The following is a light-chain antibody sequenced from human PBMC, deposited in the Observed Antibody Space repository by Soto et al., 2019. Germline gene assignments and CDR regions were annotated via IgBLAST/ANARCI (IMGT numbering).Light chain of an antibody. J-gene: IGKJ4*01. Sequence: EIVLTQSPGTLSLSPGERATLSCRASQSVSSSYLAWYQQKPGQAPRLLIYGASSRATGIPDRFSGSGSGKDFTLTISRLEPEDFAVYYCQQYGSSLALTLGGGTKVDIK. CDR3: QQYGSSLALT. V-gene: IGKV3-20*01. CDR2: GAS. CDR1: QSVSSSY.